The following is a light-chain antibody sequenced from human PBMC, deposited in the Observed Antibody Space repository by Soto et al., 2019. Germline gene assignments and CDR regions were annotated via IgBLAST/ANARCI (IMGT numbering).Light chain of an antibody. CDR2: GAS. V-gene: IGKV3-20*01. CDR3: QQYGSPPPSPST. Sequence: EIVLTQSPGTLSLSPGERATLSCRASQSVTSRYLAWYQHKPGQSPRLLIYGASSRATGIPDRFSGSGSGRDFTLTISRLEPEDFAVYFCQQYGSPPPSPSTFGQGTKVDIK. CDR1: QSVTSRY. J-gene: IGKJ1*01.